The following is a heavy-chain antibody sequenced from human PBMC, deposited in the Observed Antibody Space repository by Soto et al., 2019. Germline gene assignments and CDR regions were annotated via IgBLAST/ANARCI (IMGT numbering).Heavy chain of an antibody. J-gene: IGHJ4*02. Sequence: GGSLRLCCAASGFTFSSYAMSWVRQAPGKGLEWVSTISGRGDDTYYTDSVKGRFTISRDNSKNTLYVHMNSLRAEDTAVYYCARAQPTYSSSYFDYWGQGTLVTVSS. CDR2: ISGRGDDT. CDR3: ARAQPTYSSSYFDY. V-gene: IGHV3-23*01. CDR1: GFTFSSYA. D-gene: IGHD3-22*01.